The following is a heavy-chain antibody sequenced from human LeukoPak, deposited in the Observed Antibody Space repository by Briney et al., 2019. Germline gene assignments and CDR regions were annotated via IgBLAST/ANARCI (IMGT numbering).Heavy chain of an antibody. CDR1: GGSISSYY. V-gene: IGHV4-59*01. D-gene: IGHD6-19*01. Sequence: SETLSLTCTVSGGSISSYYWSWIRQPPGKGLEWIGYIYYSGSTNYNPSLKSRVTISVDTSKNQFSLKLSSVTAADTAVSYCARRYSSGWYGIDYWGQGTPVTVSS. J-gene: IGHJ4*02. CDR3: ARRYSSGWYGIDY. CDR2: IYYSGST.